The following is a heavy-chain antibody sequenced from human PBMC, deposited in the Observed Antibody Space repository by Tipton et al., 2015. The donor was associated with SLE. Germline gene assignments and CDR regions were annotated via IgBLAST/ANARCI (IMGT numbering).Heavy chain of an antibody. J-gene: IGHJ4*02. D-gene: IGHD6-13*01. CDR2: IYNSGNT. CDR3: ARGYSSSWSDLDY. Sequence: LRLSCTVSGASVSSDSYYWSWIRQPAGKGLEWIGRIYNSGNTNYNPSLKSRVTISVDTSKNQFSLKLSSVTAADTAVYYCARGYSSSWSDLDYWGQGTLVTVSS. CDR1: GASVSSDSYY. V-gene: IGHV4-61*02.